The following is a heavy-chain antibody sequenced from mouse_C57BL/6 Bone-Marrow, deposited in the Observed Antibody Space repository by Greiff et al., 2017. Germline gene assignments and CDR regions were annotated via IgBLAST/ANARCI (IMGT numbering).Heavy chain of an antibody. V-gene: IGHV14-4*01. CDR1: GFNIKDDY. CDR2: IDPENGDT. J-gene: IGHJ3*01. Sequence: EVKLMESGAELVRPGASVKLSCTASGFNIKDDYMHWVKQRPEQGLEWIGWIDPENGDTEYASKFQGKATITADTSSNTAYLQLSSLTSEDTAVYYCTPYYSEAYWGQGTLVTVSA. CDR3: TPYYSEAY. D-gene: IGHD2-12*01.